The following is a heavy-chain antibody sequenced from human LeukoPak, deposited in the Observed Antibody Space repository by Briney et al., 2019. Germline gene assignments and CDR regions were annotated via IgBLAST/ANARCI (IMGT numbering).Heavy chain of an antibody. CDR3: ARVFDRDI. V-gene: IGHV4-4*07. D-gene: IGHD3-22*01. CDR1: GGSITNSY. CDR2: IHATGST. J-gene: IGHJ3*02. Sequence: SETLSLTCTVSGGSITNSYWSWIRHSAGTGMEWIGRIHATGSTNYNPSLKSRVSMSLDMPTNQFSLTLSAVTVADTATYYCARVFDRDIWGQGALVTVSP.